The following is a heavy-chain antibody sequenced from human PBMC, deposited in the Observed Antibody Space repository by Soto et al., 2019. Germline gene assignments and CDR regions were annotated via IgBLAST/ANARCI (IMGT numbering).Heavy chain of an antibody. CDR1: GFTFSSYW. V-gene: IGHV3-74*01. CDR2: INSDGSST. CDR3: ARGAAGSNPFDY. Sequence: GGSLRLSCAASGFTFSSYWMHWVRQAPGKGLVWVSRINSDGSSTSYADSVKGRFTISRDYAKNTLYLQMNSLRAEDTAVYYCARGAAGSNPFDYWGQGPLVTVSS. J-gene: IGHJ4*02. D-gene: IGHD6-13*01.